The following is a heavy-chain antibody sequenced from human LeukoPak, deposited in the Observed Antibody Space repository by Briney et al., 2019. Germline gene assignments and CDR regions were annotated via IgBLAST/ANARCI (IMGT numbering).Heavy chain of an antibody. D-gene: IGHD3-10*01. CDR3: AFRGVIPNYFDY. CDR1: GYTFKTYS. V-gene: IGHV1-18*01. J-gene: IGHJ4*02. Sequence: ASVKVSCTASGYTFKTYSFTWVRQAPGQGLEWMGRISAYNGDTNYAQKFQGRVALTADTLTRTGYMELTSLRSDDTAVYYCAFRGVIPNYFDYWGQGSLVTVSS. CDR2: ISAYNGDT.